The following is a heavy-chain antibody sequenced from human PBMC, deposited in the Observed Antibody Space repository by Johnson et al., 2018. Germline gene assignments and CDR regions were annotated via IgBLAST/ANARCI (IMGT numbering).Heavy chain of an antibody. CDR3: AYRMAAVGQKYFQD. V-gene: IGHV3-23*04. CDR2: FDGGSGNT. CDR1: GFIFSRSV. Sequence: VQLVESGGGLVQPGGSLRLSCAASGFIFSRSVMSWVRQAPGKGLEWVSTFDGGSGNTYYADSVKGRFTISRDISKNTLYLQLTSLRGEDSALYYCAYRMAAVGQKYFQDWGQGALVTVSS. J-gene: IGHJ1*01. D-gene: IGHD6-13*01.